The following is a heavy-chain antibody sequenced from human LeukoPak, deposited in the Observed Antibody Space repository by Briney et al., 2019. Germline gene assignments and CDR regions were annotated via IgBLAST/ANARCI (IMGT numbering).Heavy chain of an antibody. D-gene: IGHD6-13*01. CDR3: ARLVGSSWYYFDY. CDR1: GFTFSGYG. J-gene: IGHJ4*02. V-gene: IGHV3-23*01. CDR2: ISGSGGST. Sequence: GGSLRLSCAASGFTFSGYGMSWVRQAPGKGLEWVSAISGSGGSTYYADSVKGRFTISRDNSKNTLYLQMNSLRAEDTAVYYCARLVGSSWYYFDYWGQGTLVTVSS.